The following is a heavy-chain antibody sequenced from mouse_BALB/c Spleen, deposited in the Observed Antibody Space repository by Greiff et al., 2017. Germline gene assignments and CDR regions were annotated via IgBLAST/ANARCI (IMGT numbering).Heavy chain of an antibody. CDR3: ARNLYYGNYGVCDY. J-gene: IGHJ2*01. Sequence: QVQLKQSGPGLVQPSQSLSITCTVSGFSLTSYGVHWVRQSPGKGLEWLGVIWSGGSTDYNAAFISRLSISKDNSKSQVFFKMNSLQANDTAIYYCARNLYYGNYGVCDYWGQGTTLTVSS. D-gene: IGHD2-1*01. CDR2: IWSGGST. CDR1: GFSLTSYG. V-gene: IGHV2-2*02.